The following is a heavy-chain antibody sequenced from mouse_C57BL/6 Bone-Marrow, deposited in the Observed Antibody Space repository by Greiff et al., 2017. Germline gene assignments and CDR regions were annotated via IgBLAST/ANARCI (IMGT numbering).Heavy chain of an antibody. Sequence: QVQLQQSGAELARPGASVKLSCKASGYTFTSYGISWVKQRTGQGLEWIGEIYPRSGNTYYNEKFKGKATLTADKSSSTAYMEIRSLTSEDSAVYFCARRFIPRAMDYWGQGTSVTVSS. CDR1: GYTFTSYG. CDR2: IYPRSGNT. V-gene: IGHV1-81*01. J-gene: IGHJ4*01. CDR3: ARRFIPRAMDY. D-gene: IGHD1-1*01.